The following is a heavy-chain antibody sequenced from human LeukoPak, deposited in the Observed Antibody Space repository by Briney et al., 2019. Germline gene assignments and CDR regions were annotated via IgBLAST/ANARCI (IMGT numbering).Heavy chain of an antibody. V-gene: IGHV4-34*01. D-gene: IGHD3-22*01. J-gene: IGHJ4*02. Sequence: KPSETLSPTRAVYGASFSGYYWEWIPQPPGEGVEWIGEINHSGSTNYNLSLKNRVTISLDTSKNQFSLKLSSVTAADTAVYYCARGSAGDSSGYYDYWGQGTLVTVSS. CDR1: GASFSGYY. CDR2: INHSGST. CDR3: ARGSAGDSSGYYDY.